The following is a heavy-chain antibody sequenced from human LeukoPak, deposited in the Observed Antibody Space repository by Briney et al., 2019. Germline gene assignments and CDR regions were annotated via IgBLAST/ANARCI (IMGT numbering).Heavy chain of an antibody. Sequence: GGSLRLSCAASGFTFNSFAMHWVRQAPGKGLEWLAVISFDGSNKYYADSVKGRFTISRDNSKNTLYLQMNSLRAEDTAVYYCAKGATYCSSTSCPDAFDIWGQGTMVTVSS. D-gene: IGHD2-2*01. CDR3: AKGATYCSSTSCPDAFDI. V-gene: IGHV3-30-3*01. CDR1: GFTFNSFA. CDR2: ISFDGSNK. J-gene: IGHJ3*02.